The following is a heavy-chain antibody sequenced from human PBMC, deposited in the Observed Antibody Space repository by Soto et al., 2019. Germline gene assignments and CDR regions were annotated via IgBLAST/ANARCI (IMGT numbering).Heavy chain of an antibody. J-gene: IGHJ3*02. CDR2: IIGSSSTI. Sequence: GSLRLSCAASGFTFCSYSMNWVRQAPGKGLEWVSYIIGSSSTIYYADSVKGRFTISRDNAKSSLYLQMNSLRAEDTAVYYCARLRYGDYDAFDIWGQGTMVTVS. CDR1: GFTFCSYS. CDR3: ARLRYGDYDAFDI. D-gene: IGHD4-17*01. V-gene: IGHV3-48*04.